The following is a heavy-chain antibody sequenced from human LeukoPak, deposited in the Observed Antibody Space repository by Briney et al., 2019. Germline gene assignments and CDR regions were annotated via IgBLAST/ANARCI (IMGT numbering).Heavy chain of an antibody. Sequence: ASVKVSCKTSGFTFTTYSMHWVRQAPGERLEWMGWINAANGNTQYSQKFQGRVTITRDTSASTAYMELSSLRSEDTAVYYCARDLDGYNLLFDYWGQGTLVTVSS. CDR2: INAANGNT. J-gene: IGHJ4*02. V-gene: IGHV1-3*01. D-gene: IGHD5-24*01. CDR3: ARDLDGYNLLFDY. CDR1: GFTFTTYS.